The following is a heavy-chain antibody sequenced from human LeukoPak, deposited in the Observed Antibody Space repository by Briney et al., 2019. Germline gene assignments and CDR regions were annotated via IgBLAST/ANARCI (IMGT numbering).Heavy chain of an antibody. J-gene: IGHJ5*02. CDR3: ARDLAAGTGWFDP. Sequence: ASVKVSCKASGGTFSSYAISWVRQAPGQGLEWMGGIIPIFGTANYVQKLQGRVTMTTDTSTSTAYMELRSLRSDDTAVYYCARDLAAGTGWFDPWGQGTLVTVSS. D-gene: IGHD6-13*01. CDR2: IIPIFGTA. V-gene: IGHV1-69*05. CDR1: GGTFSSYA.